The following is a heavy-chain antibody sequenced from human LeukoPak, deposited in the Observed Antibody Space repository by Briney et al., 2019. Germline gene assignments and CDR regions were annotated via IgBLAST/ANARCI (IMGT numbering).Heavy chain of an antibody. CDR3: ARGGLSDRSGYCWGPFEY. Sequence: GRSLRLSCAASGFTFSSYAMHWVCQAPGKGLEWVAVIPYDGSNTYYADSVKGRFTISRDSSKNTLYLQMNSLRAEDTAVYFCARGGLSDRSGYCWGPFEYWGQGTLVTVSS. V-gene: IGHV3-30-3*01. D-gene: IGHD3-22*01. J-gene: IGHJ4*02. CDR2: IPYDGSNT. CDR1: GFTFSSYA.